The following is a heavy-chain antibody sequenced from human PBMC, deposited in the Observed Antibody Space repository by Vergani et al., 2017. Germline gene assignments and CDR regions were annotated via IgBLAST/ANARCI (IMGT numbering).Heavy chain of an antibody. V-gene: IGHV3-30*14. CDR1: GFTFSSYA. Sequence: QVQLVESGGGVVQPGRSLRLSCAASGFTFSSYAMHWVRQAPGKGLEWVAVISYDGSNKYYADSVKGRFTISRDNSKNTLYLQMSSLRAEDTAVYYCVIEYSSSSENWFDPWGQGTLVTVSS. J-gene: IGHJ5*02. CDR2: ISYDGSNK. D-gene: IGHD6-6*01. CDR3: VIEYSSSSENWFDP.